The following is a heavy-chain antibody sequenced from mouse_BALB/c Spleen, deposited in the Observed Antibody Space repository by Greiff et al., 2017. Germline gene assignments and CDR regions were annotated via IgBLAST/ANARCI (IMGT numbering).Heavy chain of an antibody. CDR2: IDPANGNT. CDR1: GFNIKDTY. V-gene: IGHV14-3*02. Sequence: VHVKQSGAELVKPGASVKLSCTASGFNIKDTYMHWVKQRPEQGLEWIGRIDPANGNTKYDPKFQGKATITADTSSNTAYLQLSSLTSEDTAVYYCAHYGNYFAYWGQGTLVTVSA. J-gene: IGHJ3*01. D-gene: IGHD2-1*01. CDR3: AHYGNYFAY.